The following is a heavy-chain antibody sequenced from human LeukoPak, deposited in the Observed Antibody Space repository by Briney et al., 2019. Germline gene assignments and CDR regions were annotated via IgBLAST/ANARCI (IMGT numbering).Heavy chain of an antibody. V-gene: IGHV4-39*02. CDR3: VRAPRGAVYYYGLDV. D-gene: IGHD3-10*01. Sequence: SETLSLTCTVSGGSIRTDGSYWAWIRQPPGKGLEWIGSIYIDGITHYNSSLQSRVTLSIDTSKNHFSLRLTSVTAADSAIYYCVRAPRGAVYYYGLDVWGQGTTVTVS. CDR2: IYIDGIT. J-gene: IGHJ6*02. CDR1: GGSIRTDGSY.